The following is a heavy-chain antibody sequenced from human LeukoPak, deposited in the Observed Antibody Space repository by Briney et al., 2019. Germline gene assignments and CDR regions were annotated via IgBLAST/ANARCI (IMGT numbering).Heavy chain of an antibody. CDR1: GFTVSSNY. Sequence: GGSLRLSCAASGFTVSSNYMSWVRQAPGKGLEWVSVIYSGGSTYYADSVKRRFTISRHNSKNTLYLQMNSLRAEDTAVYYCASSPFYDSSGYYSYWGQGTLVTVSS. V-gene: IGHV3-53*04. CDR3: ASSPFYDSSGYYSY. CDR2: IYSGGST. D-gene: IGHD3-22*01. J-gene: IGHJ4*02.